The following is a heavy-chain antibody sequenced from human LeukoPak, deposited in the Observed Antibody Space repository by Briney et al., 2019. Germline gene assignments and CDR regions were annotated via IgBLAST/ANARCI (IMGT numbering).Heavy chain of an antibody. Sequence: ASVKVSCKASGYTFTGYYMHWVRQAPGQGLEWMGRINPNSGGTNYAQKFQGRVTITADESTSTAYMELSSLRSEDTAVYYCARSVRAAAGPYYYYYGMDVWGQGTTVTVSS. CDR2: INPNSGGT. V-gene: IGHV1-2*06. CDR3: ARSVRAAAGPYYYYYGMDV. D-gene: IGHD6-13*01. J-gene: IGHJ6*02. CDR1: GYTFTGYY.